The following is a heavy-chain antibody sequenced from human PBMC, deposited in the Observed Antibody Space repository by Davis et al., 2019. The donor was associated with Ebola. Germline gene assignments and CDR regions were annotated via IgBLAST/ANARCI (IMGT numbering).Heavy chain of an antibody. D-gene: IGHD6-19*01. J-gene: IGHJ4*02. CDR3: AKTSSGWAGFDY. Sequence: GGSLRLSCAVSGFSFRSYGMHWVRQAPGKGLEWVAVISYDGSNKYYADSVKGRLTISRDNSKNTLYLQMNSLRAEDTAVYYCAKTSSGWAGFDYWGQGTLVTVSS. V-gene: IGHV3-30*18. CDR1: GFSFRSYG. CDR2: ISYDGSNK.